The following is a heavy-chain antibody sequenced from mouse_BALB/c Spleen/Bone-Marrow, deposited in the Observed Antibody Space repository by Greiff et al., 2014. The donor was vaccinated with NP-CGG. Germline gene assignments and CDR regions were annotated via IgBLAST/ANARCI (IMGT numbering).Heavy chain of an antibody. V-gene: IGHV5-6*01. Sequence: EVKVVESGGDLVKPGGSLKLSCAASGFTFSSYGMSWVRQTPDKRLEWVATTSSGGSYTYYPDSVKGRFTISRDNAKNTLYLQMSSLKSEDTAMYYCARQYGNYWDYFDYWGQGTTLTVSS. D-gene: IGHD2-10*02. CDR1: GFTFSSYG. J-gene: IGHJ2*01. CDR3: ARQYGNYWDYFDY. CDR2: TSSGGSYT.